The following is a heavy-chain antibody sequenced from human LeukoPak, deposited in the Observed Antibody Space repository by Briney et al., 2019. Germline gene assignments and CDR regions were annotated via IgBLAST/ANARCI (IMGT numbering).Heavy chain of an antibody. J-gene: IGHJ4*02. Sequence: GGSLRLSCAASGFTFSNYWMSWVRQAPGKGLEWVARINKDGSEIYYVDSVKGRFTISRDNAKNSLSLQMNSLRVEDTAVYYCARDKVTYWGQGILVTVSS. CDR2: INKDGSEI. V-gene: IGHV3-7*01. CDR1: GFTFSNYW. CDR3: ARDKVTY.